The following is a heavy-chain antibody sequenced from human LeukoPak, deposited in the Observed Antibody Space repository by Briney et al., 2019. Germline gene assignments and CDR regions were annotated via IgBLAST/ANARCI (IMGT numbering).Heavy chain of an antibody. J-gene: IGHJ3*02. D-gene: IGHD4-17*01. CDR2: ISSSSSYI. CDR3: ARDTLYGDSGAFDI. V-gene: IGHV3-21*01. Sequence: GGSLRLSCAASGFTFSTYSMNWVRQAPGKGLEWVSSISSSSSYIYYADSVKGRFTISRDNAKNSLYLQMNSLRAEDTAVYYCARDTLYGDSGAFDIWGQGTMVTVSS. CDR1: GFTFSTYS.